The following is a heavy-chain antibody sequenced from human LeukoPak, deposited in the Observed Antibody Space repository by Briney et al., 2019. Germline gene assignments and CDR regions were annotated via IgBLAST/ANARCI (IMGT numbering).Heavy chain of an antibody. CDR1: GYSFINYW. V-gene: IGHV5-51*01. CDR2: IYPGNSDI. J-gene: IGHJ4*02. Sequence: GESLKISCKGSGYSFINYWIGWVRQMPDKGLEWMGIIYPGNSDIRYSPSFQGQVTISVDKSINTAYLQWTSLKASDTAIYYCTTGRFCSGGSSSSSFDFWSQGTLLTVPS. D-gene: IGHD2-15*01. CDR3: TTGRFCSGGSSSSSFDF.